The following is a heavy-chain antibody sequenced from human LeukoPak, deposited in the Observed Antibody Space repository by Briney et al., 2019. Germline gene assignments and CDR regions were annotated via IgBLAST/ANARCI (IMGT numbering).Heavy chain of an antibody. J-gene: IGHJ4*02. V-gene: IGHV3-43D*03. CDR1: GFTFDDYA. CDR2: ISWDGGST. CDR3: AKDNCSGGSCYSYFDY. D-gene: IGHD2-15*01. Sequence: GGSLRLSCAASGFTFDDYAMHWVRQAPGKGLEWVSLISWDGGSTYYADSVKGRFTISRDNSKNPLYLQMNSLRAEDTALYYCAKDNCSGGSCYSYFDYWGQGTLVTVSS.